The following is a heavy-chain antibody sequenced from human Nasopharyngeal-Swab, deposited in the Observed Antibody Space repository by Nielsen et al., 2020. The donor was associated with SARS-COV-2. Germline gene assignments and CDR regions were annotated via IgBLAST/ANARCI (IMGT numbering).Heavy chain of an antibody. CDR2: ISSDGGA. CDR3: LRGMAGYGWFDP. J-gene: IGHJ5*02. CDR1: GFSIGGYW. V-gene: IGHV3-74*01. D-gene: IGHD2-2*03. Sequence: GESLKISCAASGFSIGGYWMHWVRQAPGKGLVWVSRISSDGGANYADSATGRFTISRDNAKNTVYLQMNSLRDEDTAVYYCLRGMAGYGWFDPWGQGILVTVSS.